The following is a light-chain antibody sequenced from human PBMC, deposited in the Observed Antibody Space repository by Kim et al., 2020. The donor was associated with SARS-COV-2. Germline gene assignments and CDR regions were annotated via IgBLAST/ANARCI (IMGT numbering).Light chain of an antibody. CDR2: VDNDGSP. CDR1: SGHSNYA. J-gene: IGLJ3*02. Sequence: QLVLTQSPSASASLGASIKLTCTLTSGHSNYAIAWHQQRPEEGPRYLMMVDNDGSPTKGDGIPARFSGASYGAERYLTISSLQSEDEADSYCQTWATGSRVFGGGTKVTVL. V-gene: IGLV4-69*01. CDR3: QTWATGSRV.